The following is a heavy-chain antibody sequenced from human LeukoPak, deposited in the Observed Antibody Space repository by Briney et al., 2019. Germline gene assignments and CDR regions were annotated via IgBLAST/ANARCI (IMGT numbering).Heavy chain of an antibody. Sequence: PGGSLRLSCAASGFTFSSYWMSWVRQAPGKGLEWVSAISGSGGSTYYADSVKGRFTISRDNSKNTLYLQMNSLRAGDTAVYYCAKLGIVVVVAATTWFDPWGQGTLVTVSS. CDR3: AKLGIVVVVAATTWFDP. CDR1: GFTFSSYW. CDR2: ISGSGGST. D-gene: IGHD2-15*01. J-gene: IGHJ5*02. V-gene: IGHV3-23*01.